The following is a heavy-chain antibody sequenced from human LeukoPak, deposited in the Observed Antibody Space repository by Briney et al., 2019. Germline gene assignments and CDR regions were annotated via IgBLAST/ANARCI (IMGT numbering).Heavy chain of an antibody. D-gene: IGHD6-13*01. V-gene: IGHV3-48*01. Sequence: PGGSLRLSCAASGFTYSSYSMNWVRQAPGKGLEWVSYISGGGSTKYYADSVEGRFTISRDNAKNSLYLQMNSLRAEDTALYYCAKDIAAAGSDAFDIWGQGTMVTVSS. J-gene: IGHJ3*02. CDR1: GFTYSSYS. CDR2: ISGGGSTK. CDR3: AKDIAAAGSDAFDI.